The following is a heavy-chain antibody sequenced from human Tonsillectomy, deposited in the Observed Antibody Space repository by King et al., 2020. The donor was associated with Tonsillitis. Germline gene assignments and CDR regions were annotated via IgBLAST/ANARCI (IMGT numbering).Heavy chain of an antibody. J-gene: IGHJ6*02. V-gene: IGHV3-21*01. Sequence: DVQLVESGGGLVKPGGSLRLSCAASGFTFSSYSMNWVRQAPGKGLEWVSSISSSSSYIYYADSVKGRFTISRDNAKNSLYLQIHSLRAEDTAVYYCARIAVAGYYFYYGMDVWGQGTTVTVSS. CDR3: ARIAVAGYYFYYGMDV. D-gene: IGHD6-19*01. CDR2: ISSSSSYI. CDR1: GFTFSSYS.